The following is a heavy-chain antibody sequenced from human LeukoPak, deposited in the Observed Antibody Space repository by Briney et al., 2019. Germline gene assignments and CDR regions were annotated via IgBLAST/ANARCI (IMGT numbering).Heavy chain of an antibody. CDR3: ARDLLPNYGDYDRVFDY. J-gene: IGHJ4*02. D-gene: IGHD4-17*01. Sequence: ASVKVSCKASGYAFTRHYMHWVRQAPGQGLEWMGLINPSGSSTIYAQKFQGRVTMTRDMSTSTDYMELSSLRAEDTAVYYCARDLLPNYGDYDRVFDYWGQGTLVTVSS. V-gene: IGHV1-46*01. CDR1: GYAFTRHY. CDR2: INPSGSST.